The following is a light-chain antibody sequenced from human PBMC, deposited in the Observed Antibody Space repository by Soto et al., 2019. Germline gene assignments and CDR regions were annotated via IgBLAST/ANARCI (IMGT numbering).Light chain of an antibody. V-gene: IGKV3-20*01. CDR1: QSVSRNY. CDR2: GAS. Sequence: EIVLTQSPGTLSLSPGERATLSCRASQSVSRNYLAWYQQKPGQAPRLLIYGASSRATGIPDRFSGSGSGTDLTLTISRLEPEDFAMYYCHQYGSAPYTFGQGTKLEIK. CDR3: HQYGSAPYT. J-gene: IGKJ2*01.